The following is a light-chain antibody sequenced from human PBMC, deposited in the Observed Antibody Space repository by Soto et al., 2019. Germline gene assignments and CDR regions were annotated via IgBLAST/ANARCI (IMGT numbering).Light chain of an antibody. J-gene: IGKJ4*01. V-gene: IGKV1-5*01. CDR2: DAS. Sequence: DIQMTQSPSTLSASVGDRVTITCRASQSISSWLAWYQQKPGKAPKPLIYDASSLESGVPSRFSGSGSGTEFTLTISSLQPYDFATYYCQQYNSYSPLTFGGGTKVEIK. CDR3: QQYNSYSPLT. CDR1: QSISSW.